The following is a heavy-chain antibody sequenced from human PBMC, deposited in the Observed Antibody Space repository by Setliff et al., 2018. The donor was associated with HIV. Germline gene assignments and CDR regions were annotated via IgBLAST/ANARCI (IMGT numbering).Heavy chain of an antibody. CDR1: GGSFSEYC. Sequence: SETLSLTCAVYGGSFSEYCWSWIRQSPGKGLEWIGEINHSGSTHYNPPLKSRAPRSVDTSKNQFSLRLNSVTAAPTADYYCAGGATLLPGYSDRWEYFYMDVWGKGTTVTVSS. D-gene: IGHD5-12*01. V-gene: IGHV4-34*01. CDR3: AGGATLLPGYSDRWEYFYMDV. J-gene: IGHJ6*03. CDR2: INHSGST.